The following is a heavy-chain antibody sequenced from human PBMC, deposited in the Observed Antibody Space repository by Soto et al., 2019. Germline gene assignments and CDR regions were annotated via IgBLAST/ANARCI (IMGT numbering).Heavy chain of an antibody. CDR3: ANGGLRLGELSLYEPDDY. J-gene: IGHJ4*02. CDR2: ISSSSSST. V-gene: IGHV3-23*01. D-gene: IGHD3-16*02. Sequence: PGGSLRLSCAASGFTLSDYYMSWIRQAPGKGLEWVSYISSSSSSTYYADSAKGRFTISRDNSKNTLYLQMNSLRAEDTAVYYCANGGLRLGELSLYEPDDYWGQGTLVTVSS. CDR1: GFTLSDYY.